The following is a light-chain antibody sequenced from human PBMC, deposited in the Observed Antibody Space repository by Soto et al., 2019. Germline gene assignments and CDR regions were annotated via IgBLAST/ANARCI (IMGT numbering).Light chain of an antibody. CDR3: MQALQTPLT. J-gene: IGKJ4*01. CDR2: LGS. Sequence: DIVMTQAPLSLPVTPGEPAPISCRSSHSLLDSDGYNYLDWYLQKPGQSPQLLIYLGSNRASGVPDRFSGTGSGTDFTLKISRVVAEDVGVYYCMQALQTPLTFGGGTKVEIK. CDR1: HSLLDSDGYNY. V-gene: IGKV2-28*01.